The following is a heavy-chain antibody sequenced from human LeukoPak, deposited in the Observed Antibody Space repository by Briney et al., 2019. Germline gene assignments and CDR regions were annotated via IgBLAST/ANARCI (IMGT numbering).Heavy chain of an antibody. V-gene: IGHV1-69*05. Sequence: ASVKVSCKASGGTFSSYAISWVRQAPGQGLEWMGGIIPIFGTANYAQKFQGRVTITTDESTSTAYMELSRLRSDDTAVYYCARGLTTVTLYYFDYWGQGTLVTVSS. J-gene: IGHJ4*02. CDR1: GGTFSSYA. D-gene: IGHD4-11*01. CDR3: ARGLTTVTLYYFDY. CDR2: IIPIFGTA.